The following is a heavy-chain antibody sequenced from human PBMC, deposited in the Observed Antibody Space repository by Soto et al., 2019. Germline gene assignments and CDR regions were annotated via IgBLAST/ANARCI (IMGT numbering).Heavy chain of an antibody. CDR3: ARGSVPTLAAAGTGRYYYYGMDV. J-gene: IGHJ6*02. D-gene: IGHD6-13*01. V-gene: IGHV3-30-3*01. CDR2: ISYDGSNK. CDR1: GFTFSSYA. Sequence: GGSLRLSCAASGFTFSSYAMHWVRQAPGKGLEWVAVISYDGSNKYYADSVKGRFTISRDNSKNTLYLQMNSLRAEDTAVYYCARGSVPTLAAAGTGRYYYYGMDVWGQGTTVTVSS.